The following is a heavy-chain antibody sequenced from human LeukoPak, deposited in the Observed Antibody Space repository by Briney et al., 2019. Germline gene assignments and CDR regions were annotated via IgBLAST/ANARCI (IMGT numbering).Heavy chain of an antibody. D-gene: IGHD1-1*01. CDR3: ARGTATTGGYFQH. V-gene: IGHV3-48*02. CDR2: ISSDSTTM. Sequence: GGSLRPSCVACGFTFSTYIMNWARQAPGGGLEWVSYISSDSTTMNYADSVRGRFIISRDNAKSSLFLQMNSLRDEDTAVYYCARGTATTGGYFQHCGPGTLVTVSS. J-gene: IGHJ1*01. CDR1: GFTFSTYI.